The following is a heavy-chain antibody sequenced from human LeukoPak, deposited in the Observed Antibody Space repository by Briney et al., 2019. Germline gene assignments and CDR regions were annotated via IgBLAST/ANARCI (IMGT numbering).Heavy chain of an antibody. CDR1: GGSFSGYY. CDR3: ARVEAGAAAFYFDH. D-gene: IGHD6-13*01. V-gene: IGHV4-59*10. J-gene: IGHJ4*02. CDR2: IHTSGSP. Sequence: SETLSLTCAVYGGSFSGYYWTWIRQPAGKGLECIGRIHTSGSPKYNPSLKSRVTISLDTSRNQFSLKVTSVTAADTAVYYCARVEAGAAAFYFDHWGRGTLVTVSS.